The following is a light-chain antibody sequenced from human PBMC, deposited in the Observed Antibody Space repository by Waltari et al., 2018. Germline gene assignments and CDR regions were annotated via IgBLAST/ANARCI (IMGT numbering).Light chain of an antibody. J-gene: IGLJ2*01. CDR1: SSDVGSYNY. V-gene: IGLV2-14*01. CDR2: EVS. CDR3: SAYAGNDLVI. Sequence: QSALTQPAPLPGSPRQSTTIHRPCTSSDVGSYNYVSWYQQHPGKPPKLMIYEVSNRPSGLSDRLSGSKSGNTASLTISELQAEDEADYYCSAYAGNDLVIVGGGTKLTVL.